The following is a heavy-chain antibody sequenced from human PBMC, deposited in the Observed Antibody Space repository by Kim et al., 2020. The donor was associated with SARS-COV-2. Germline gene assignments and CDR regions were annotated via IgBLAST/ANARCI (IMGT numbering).Heavy chain of an antibody. D-gene: IGHD6-13*01. CDR2: INHSGST. V-gene: IGHV4-34*01. Sequence: SETLSLTCAVYGGSFSGYYWSWIRQPPGKGLEWIGEINHSGSTNYNPSLKSRVTISVDTSKNQFSLKLSSVTAADTAVYYCARGQLIGYSSSWYVPAAGRRFDPWGQGTLVTVSS. CDR3: ARGQLIGYSSSWYVPAAGRRFDP. J-gene: IGHJ5*02. CDR1: GGSFSGYY.